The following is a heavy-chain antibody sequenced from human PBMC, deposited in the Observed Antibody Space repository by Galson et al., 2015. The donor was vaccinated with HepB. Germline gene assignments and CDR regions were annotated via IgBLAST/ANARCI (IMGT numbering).Heavy chain of an antibody. D-gene: IGHD6-19*01. J-gene: IGHJ3*02. CDR2: FDPEDGET. CDR1: GYTLTELS. Sequence: QSGAEVKKPGASVKVSCKVSGYTLTELSMHWVRQAPGKGLEWMGGFDPEDGETIYAQKFQGRVTMTEDTSTDTAYMELSSLRSEDTAVYYCATEAPIAVAAPLGRAFDIWGQGTMVTVSS. CDR3: ATEAPIAVAAPLGRAFDI. V-gene: IGHV1-24*01.